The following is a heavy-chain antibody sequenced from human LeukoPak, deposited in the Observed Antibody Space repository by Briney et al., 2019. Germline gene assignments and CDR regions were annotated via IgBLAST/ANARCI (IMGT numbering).Heavy chain of an antibody. D-gene: IGHD4-23*01. CDR2: IYHSGST. CDR3: ARSDYGGRPDGTNWFDP. V-gene: IGHV4-38-2*02. CDR1: GYSISSGYY. Sequence: SETLSLTCTVSGYSISSGYYWGWIRQPPGKGLEWIGSIYHSGSTYYNPSLKSRVTISVDTSKNQFSLKLSSVTAADTAVYYCARSDYGGRPDGTNWFDPWGQGTLVTVSS. J-gene: IGHJ5*02.